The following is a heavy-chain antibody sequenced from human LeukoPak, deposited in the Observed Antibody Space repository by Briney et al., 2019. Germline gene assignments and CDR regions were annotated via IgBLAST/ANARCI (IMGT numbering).Heavy chain of an antibody. V-gene: IGHV4-61*02. D-gene: IGHD3-22*01. J-gene: IGHJ4*02. CDR2: IYTSGSI. CDR1: GGSISSGSYY. Sequence: SQTLSLTCTVSGGSISSGSYYWSWIRQPAGKGLEWIGRIYTSGSINYNPSLKSRVTISVDTSKNQFSLKLSSVTAADTAVYYCAAIYYDSSGYYYGRDYWGQGTLVTVSS. CDR3: AAIYYDSSGYYYGRDY.